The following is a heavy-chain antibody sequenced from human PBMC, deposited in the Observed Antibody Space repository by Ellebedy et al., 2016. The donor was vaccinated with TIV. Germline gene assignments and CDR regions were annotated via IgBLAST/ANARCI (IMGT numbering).Heavy chain of an antibody. CDR1: GFTFSSYE. CDR3: AKDPWKSVAAAGTSNWFDP. J-gene: IGHJ5*02. Sequence: GESLKISCAASGFTFSSYEMNWVRQAPGKGLEWVSYISSSGSTIYYADSVKGRLTISRDNAKNSLYLQMNSLRAEDTAVYYCAKDPWKSVAAAGTSNWFDPWGQGTLVTVSS. CDR2: ISSSGSTI. V-gene: IGHV3-48*03. D-gene: IGHD6-13*01.